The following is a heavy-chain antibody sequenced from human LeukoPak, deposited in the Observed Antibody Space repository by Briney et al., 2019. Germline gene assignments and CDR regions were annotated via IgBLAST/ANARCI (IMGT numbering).Heavy chain of an antibody. V-gene: IGHV1-18*01. CDR1: GYTFTSYG. D-gene: IGHD6-13*01. Sequence: ASVKVSCKASGYTFTSYGISWVRQAPGQGLEWMGWISAYNGNTNYAQKLQGRVTMTTDTSTSTAYMELRSLRSDDTAVYYCAREVLGYSSSWYQNDYWGQGALVTVSS. J-gene: IGHJ4*02. CDR2: ISAYNGNT. CDR3: AREVLGYSSSWYQNDY.